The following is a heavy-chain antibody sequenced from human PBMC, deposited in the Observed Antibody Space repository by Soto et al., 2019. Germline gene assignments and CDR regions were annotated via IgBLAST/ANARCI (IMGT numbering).Heavy chain of an antibody. J-gene: IGHJ4*02. CDR1: GFTFSNAW. CDR3: TTDLKDYYDSSLYGKGY. CDR2: IKSKTDGGTT. D-gene: IGHD3-22*01. Sequence: GGSLRLSCAASGFTFSNAWMSWVRQAPGKGLEWVGRIKSKTDGGTTDYAAPVKGRFTISRDDSKNTLYLQMNSLKTEDTAVYYCTTDLKDYYDSSLYGKGYWGQGTLVTVSS. V-gene: IGHV3-15*01.